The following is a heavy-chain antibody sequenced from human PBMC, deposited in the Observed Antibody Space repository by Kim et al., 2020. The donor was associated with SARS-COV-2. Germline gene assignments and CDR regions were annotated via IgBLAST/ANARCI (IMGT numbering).Heavy chain of an antibody. CDR2: ITGSSNTF. J-gene: IGHJ6*02. V-gene: IGHV3-48*01. D-gene: IGHD2-21*01. CDR3: ARVPIYSPDVSSQKGLDV. CDR1: EFSFSMYS. Sequence: GGSLRLSCAASEFSFSMYSMNWVRQAPGKGLEWISYITGSSNTFYSTDSVRGRFTITRDNDKYLQNPQMNILRADNTDVYYCARVPIYSPDVSSQKGLDVWGQGTTVSVSS.